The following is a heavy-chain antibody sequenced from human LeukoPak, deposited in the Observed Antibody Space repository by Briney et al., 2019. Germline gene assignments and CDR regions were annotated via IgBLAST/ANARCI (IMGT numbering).Heavy chain of an antibody. CDR2: IIPIFGTA. V-gene: IGHV1-69*05. J-gene: IGHJ4*02. CDR3: AREGRYQLRAAPFDY. Sequence: GSSVKVSCKASGGTFSSYAISWVRQAPGQGLEWMGGIIPIFGTANYAQKFQGRVTITTDESTSTAYMELSSLRSEDTAVYYCAREGRYQLRAAPFDYWGQGTLVTVSS. CDR1: GGTFSSYA. D-gene: IGHD2-2*01.